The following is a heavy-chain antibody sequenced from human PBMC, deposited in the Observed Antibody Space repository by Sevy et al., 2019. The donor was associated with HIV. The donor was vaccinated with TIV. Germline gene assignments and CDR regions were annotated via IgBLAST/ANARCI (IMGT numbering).Heavy chain of an antibody. J-gene: IGHJ4*02. CDR1: GYSFTSYW. V-gene: IGHV5-51*01. CDR2: IYPGDSDT. CDR3: ARGEVLLWFGASREYYFDY. Sequence: GESLKISCKGSGYSFTSYWIGWVRQMPGKGLEWMGIIYPGDSDTRYSPSFQGQVTISADKSISTAYLQWSSLKASDTAMYYCARGEVLLWFGASREYYFDYWGQGTLVTVSS. D-gene: IGHD3-10*01.